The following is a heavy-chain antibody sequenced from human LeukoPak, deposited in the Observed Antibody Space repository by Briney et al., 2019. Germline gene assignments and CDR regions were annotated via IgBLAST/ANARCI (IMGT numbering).Heavy chain of an antibody. Sequence: GASVKVSCKASGYTFSSYYMHWVRQAPGQGLEWMGYINPSGGSTSYAQKFQGRVTMTRDTSTSIVYMELSSLRSEDTAVYYCARHKGLSSGWYRYYFDYWGQGTLVTVSS. D-gene: IGHD6-19*01. J-gene: IGHJ4*02. V-gene: IGHV1-46*01. CDR2: INPSGGST. CDR1: GYTFSSYY. CDR3: ARHKGLSSGWYRYYFDY.